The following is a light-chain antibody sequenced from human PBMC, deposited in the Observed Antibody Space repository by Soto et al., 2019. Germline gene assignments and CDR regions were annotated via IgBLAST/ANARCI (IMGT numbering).Light chain of an antibody. CDR2: KAS. J-gene: IGKJ2*01. Sequence: DIQMTQSPSTLSASVGDTVTITCRASQSIIVWLAWYQQKPGKAPNLRIYKASILQSGVPSRFSGSGSGTEFTLTISSLQPDDFATYYCQQYSDYPYTFGQGTKLEIK. V-gene: IGKV1-5*03. CDR1: QSIIVW. CDR3: QQYSDYPYT.